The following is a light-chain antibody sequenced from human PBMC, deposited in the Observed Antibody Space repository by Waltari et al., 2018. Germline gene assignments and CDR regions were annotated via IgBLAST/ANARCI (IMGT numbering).Light chain of an antibody. CDR3: QSYDYGGLKV. Sequence: NFVLTQPHAVSESPGKTLVISCTRTNGSLASHSVQFYHHRPCIAPPLFTYACSQSPSGVPDRFSGSIDKSSNSAFLTICGLETEDGGDYYCQSYDYGGLKVFCGRNKLTVL. CDR2: ACS. CDR1: NGSLASHS. V-gene: IGLV6-57*03. J-gene: IGLJ2*01.